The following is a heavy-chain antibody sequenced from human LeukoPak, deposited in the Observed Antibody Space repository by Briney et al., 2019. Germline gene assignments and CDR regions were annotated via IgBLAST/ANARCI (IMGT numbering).Heavy chain of an antibody. CDR1: GGSISSYY. CDR2: IYHSGST. CDR3: ARDTRTVDGMDV. V-gene: IGHV4-59*01. J-gene: IGHJ6*02. D-gene: IGHD2-2*01. Sequence: SETLSLTCTVSGGSISSYYWNWIRQPPEKGLEWIGYIYHSGSTNHNPSLKSRVTISVDMSKNQYSLKLSSVTAADTAVYYCARDTRTVDGMDVWGQGTTVTVSS.